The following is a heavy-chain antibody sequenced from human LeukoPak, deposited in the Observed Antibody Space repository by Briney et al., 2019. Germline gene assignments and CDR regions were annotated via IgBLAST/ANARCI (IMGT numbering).Heavy chain of an antibody. Sequence: SETLSLTCAVYGVSFSGYYWSWIRQPPGKGLEWIGEINHSGSTNYNPSLKSRVTISVDTSKNQFSLKLSSVTAADTAVYYCARGSLDFWSGYINGMDVWGQGTTVTVSS. CDR2: INHSGST. D-gene: IGHD3-3*01. CDR1: GVSFSGYY. CDR3: ARGSLDFWSGYINGMDV. J-gene: IGHJ6*02. V-gene: IGHV4-34*01.